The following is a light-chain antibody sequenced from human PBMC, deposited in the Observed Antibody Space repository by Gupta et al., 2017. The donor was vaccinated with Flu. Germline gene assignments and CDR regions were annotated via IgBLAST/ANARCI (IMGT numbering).Light chain of an antibody. CDR2: EVS. J-gene: IGLJ3*02. V-gene: IGLV2-14*01. CDR3: SSFTNSHTWV. CDR1: RGIGGYNY. Sequence: RGIGGYNYVTWGQQTPSKAPKVLIYEVSKRPSGISNRFSGSKSGNTASLTISGLQAEDEADYYCSSFTNSHTWVFGGGTKLTVL.